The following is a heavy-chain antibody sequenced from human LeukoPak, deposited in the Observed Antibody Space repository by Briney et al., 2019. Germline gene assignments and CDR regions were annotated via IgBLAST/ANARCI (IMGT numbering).Heavy chain of an antibody. CDR3: AKDYSVGGSGSYSWFDT. CDR1: GFTFSNYA. V-gene: IGHV3-23*01. D-gene: IGHD3-10*01. CDR2: ISGSGDTT. Sequence: GGSLRLSCAASGFTFSNYAMTWVRQAPGKGLEWVSVISGSGDTTYYADSVKGRFAISRDNSRSTLYLQMNSLGAEDTAVYYCAKDYSVGGSGSYSWFDTWGQGTLVTVSS. J-gene: IGHJ5*02.